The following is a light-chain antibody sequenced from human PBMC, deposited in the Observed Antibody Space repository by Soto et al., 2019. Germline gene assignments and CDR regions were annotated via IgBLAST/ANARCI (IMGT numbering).Light chain of an antibody. J-gene: IGLJ1*01. CDR1: SSVVGGYNY. V-gene: IGLV2-14*01. Sequence: QSALTQPASVSGSPGQSITISCTGTSSVVGGYNYVSWYQQHPGKAPKLMIYEVNNRPSGVSNRFSGSKSGNTASLTISGLQAEDEADYYCTSYTSSITYVFGTGTKVTVL. CDR2: EVN. CDR3: TSYTSSITYV.